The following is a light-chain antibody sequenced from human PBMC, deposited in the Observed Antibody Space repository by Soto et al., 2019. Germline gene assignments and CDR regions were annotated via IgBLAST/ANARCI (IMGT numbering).Light chain of an antibody. V-gene: IGLV4-69*01. CDR3: QTWGTGLVV. Sequence: QPVLTQLPSASASLGASVKLTCTLSSGHSRYALAWHQQQPEKGPRYLMKVTSDGSHIKGDVIPDRFSGSSSGAERYLTISSLQSEDEADYDCQTWGTGLVVFGGGTKATLL. CDR2: VTSDGSH. CDR1: SGHSRYA. J-gene: IGLJ2*01.